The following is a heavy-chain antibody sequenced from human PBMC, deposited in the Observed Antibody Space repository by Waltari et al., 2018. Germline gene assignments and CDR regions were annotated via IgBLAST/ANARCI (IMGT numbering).Heavy chain of an antibody. CDR3: ARRITLVGSPDYYGMDV. D-gene: IGHD1-26*01. J-gene: IGHJ6*02. CDR1: GGSISRSNW. Sequence: QLQLQESGPGLVTSSWTLSLTCAVSGGSISRSNWWSWFPQPPGKGLEWIGEIYHSGSTNYNPSLKSRVTISVDKSKNQFSLKLSSVTAADTAVYYCARRITLVGSPDYYGMDVWGQGTTVTVSS. CDR2: IYHSGST. V-gene: IGHV4-4*02.